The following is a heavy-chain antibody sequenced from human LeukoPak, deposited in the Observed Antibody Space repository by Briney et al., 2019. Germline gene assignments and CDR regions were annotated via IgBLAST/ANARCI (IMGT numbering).Heavy chain of an antibody. J-gene: IGHJ5*02. CDR2: INPNSGGT. D-gene: IGHD5-18*01. Sequence: ASVKVSRKASGYTFTGYYMHWVRQAPGQGLEWMGWINPNSGGTNYVQKFQGRVTMTRDTSISTAYMELSRLRSDDTAVYYCARGRTAMVKVGNWFDPWGQGTLVTVSS. V-gene: IGHV1-2*02. CDR1: GYTFTGYY. CDR3: ARGRTAMVKVGNWFDP.